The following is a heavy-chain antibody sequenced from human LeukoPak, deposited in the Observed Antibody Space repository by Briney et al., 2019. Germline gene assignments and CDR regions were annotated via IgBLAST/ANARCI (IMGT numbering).Heavy chain of an antibody. CDR2: ISSRSTYI. J-gene: IGHJ4*02. CDR1: GFTFNNYV. CDR3: ARGPAVAAPVDY. Sequence: GGSLRLSCAASGFTFNNYVMTWVRQAPGKGLEWVSSISSRSTYIYYADSVKGRFTISSDNAQNSLSMQMNSLRPDDTAVYYCARGPAVAAPVDYWGQGTLVTVSS. D-gene: IGHD6-19*01. V-gene: IGHV3-21*06.